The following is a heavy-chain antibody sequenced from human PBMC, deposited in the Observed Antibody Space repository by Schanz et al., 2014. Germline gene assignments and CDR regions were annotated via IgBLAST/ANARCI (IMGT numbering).Heavy chain of an antibody. V-gene: IGHV3-NL1*01. CDR3: ARDRRNADLDY. D-gene: IGHD1-1*01. CDR2: IGVDGTTT. J-gene: IGHJ4*02. Sequence: QVQLVESGGGVVQPGRSLRLSCAASGFTFSSYGMHWVRQAPGKGLEWVSVIGVDGTTTYYADSVKGRFTISRDNSKNTVYIQMNSLRAEDTALYYCARDRRNADLDYWGQGTLVTVSS. CDR1: GFTFSSYG.